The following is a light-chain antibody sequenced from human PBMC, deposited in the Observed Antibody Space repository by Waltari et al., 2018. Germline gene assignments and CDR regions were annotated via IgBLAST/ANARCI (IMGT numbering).Light chain of an antibody. J-gene: IGLJ1*01. Sequence: SYVLTQAPSVSVAPGETARITCGGNNIAEKNDNWYQQKPGQAPGLVIFYDSDRPSGIPERFSGSNSGNTATLTISRAEAGDEADYYCQVWDTSIDLSVFGTGTKVTVL. V-gene: IGLV3-21*04. CDR3: QVWDTSIDLSV. CDR1: NIAEKN. CDR2: YDS.